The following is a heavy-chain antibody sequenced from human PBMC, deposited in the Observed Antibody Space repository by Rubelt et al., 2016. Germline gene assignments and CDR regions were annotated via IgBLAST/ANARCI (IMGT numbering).Heavy chain of an antibody. CDR1: GGSFSGYY. CDR2: INHSGST. CDR3: ARGSCSGGSCYSTVDY. V-gene: IGHV4-34*01. J-gene: IGHJ4*02. D-gene: IGHD2-15*01. Sequence: QVQLQQWGAGLLKPSETLSLTCAVYGGSFSGYYWSWIRQPPGKGLEWIGEINHSGSTNYNPSLTCGVTISVDTSKNQFSLKLGSVTAADTAVYYCARGSCSGGSCYSTVDYWGQGTLVTVSS.